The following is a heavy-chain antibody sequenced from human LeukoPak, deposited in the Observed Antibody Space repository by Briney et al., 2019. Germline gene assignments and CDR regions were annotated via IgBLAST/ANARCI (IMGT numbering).Heavy chain of an antibody. CDR2: IYPGDSDT. V-gene: IGHV5-51*01. Sequence: PGESLKISCKGSGYSFTSYWIGWVRQMPGKGLEWMGIIYPGDSDTRYSPSFQGQVTISADKSISPAYLQWSSLKASDTAMYYCAAWYCSSTSCPYDAFDIWGQGTMVTVSS. CDR1: GYSFTSYW. J-gene: IGHJ3*02. CDR3: AAWYCSSTSCPYDAFDI. D-gene: IGHD2-2*01.